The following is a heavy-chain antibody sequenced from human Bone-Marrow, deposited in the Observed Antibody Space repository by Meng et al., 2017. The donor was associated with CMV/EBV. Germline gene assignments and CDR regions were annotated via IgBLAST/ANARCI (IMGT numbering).Heavy chain of an antibody. CDR3: ARAKGYCSSTSCHGNWFDP. J-gene: IGHJ5*02. V-gene: IGHV4-34*01. CDR1: GGSFSGYY. D-gene: IGHD2-2*01. Sequence: SETLSLTCAVYGGSFSGYYWSWIRQPPGKGLEWIGEINHSGSTNYNPSLKSRVTISVDTSKNQFSLKLSSVTAADTAVYYCARAKGYCSSTSCHGNWFDPWGQGTLVTVSS. CDR2: INHSGST.